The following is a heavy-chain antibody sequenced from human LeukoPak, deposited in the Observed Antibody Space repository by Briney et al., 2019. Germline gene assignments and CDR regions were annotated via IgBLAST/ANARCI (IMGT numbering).Heavy chain of an antibody. CDR2: IGTSSTTI. D-gene: IGHD6-25*01. V-gene: IGHV3-48*01. CDR3: ARFAAGGSYYYYMDV. Sequence: GGSLRLSCAASGFTFSSYTMNWVRQPPGKGLEWVSNIGTSSTTIYYADSVKGRFTISRDNAKNSLYLQMNSLRADDTAVYYCARFAAGGSYYYYMDVWGKGSTVTVSS. CDR1: GFTFSSYT. J-gene: IGHJ6*03.